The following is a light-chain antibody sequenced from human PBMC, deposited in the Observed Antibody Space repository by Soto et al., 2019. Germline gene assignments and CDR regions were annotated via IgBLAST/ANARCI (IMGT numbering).Light chain of an antibody. CDR1: SSDVGGYNY. CDR2: DVS. V-gene: IGLV2-14*01. Sequence: QSARTKPAPVSGSPGQSITISCTETSSDVGGYNYVSWYQQHPGKAPKLMIYDVSNRPSGVSNRFSGSKSGNTASLTISGLQAEDEADYYCSSYTSSSTPYVFGTGTKVTVL. CDR3: SSYTSSSTPYV. J-gene: IGLJ1*01.